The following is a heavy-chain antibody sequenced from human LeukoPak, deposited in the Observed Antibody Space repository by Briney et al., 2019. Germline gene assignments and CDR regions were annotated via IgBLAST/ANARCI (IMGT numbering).Heavy chain of an antibody. Sequence: GRSLRLSCAASGFTFSSYGMHWVRQAPGKGLEWVAVISYDGSNRYYADSVKGRFTISRDNSKNTLYLQMNSLRAEDTAVYYRAKDVFGELLGVDYWGQGTLVTVSS. V-gene: IGHV3-30*18. CDR3: AKDVFGELLGVDY. J-gene: IGHJ4*02. CDR1: GFTFSSYG. D-gene: IGHD3-10*02. CDR2: ISYDGSNR.